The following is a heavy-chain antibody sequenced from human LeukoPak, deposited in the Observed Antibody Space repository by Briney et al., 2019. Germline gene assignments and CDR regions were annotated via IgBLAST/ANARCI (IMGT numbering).Heavy chain of an antibody. V-gene: IGHV1-2*02. CDR1: GYTFTSYD. CDR2: INPNSGGT. D-gene: IGHD1-26*01. J-gene: IGHJ4*02. Sequence: ASVKVSCKASGYTFTSYDINWVRQATGQGLEWMGWINPNSGGTNYAQKFQGRVIMTRDTSISTAYMELSRLRSDDTAVYYCARAGGSYHDYWGQGTLVTVSS. CDR3: ARAGGSYHDY.